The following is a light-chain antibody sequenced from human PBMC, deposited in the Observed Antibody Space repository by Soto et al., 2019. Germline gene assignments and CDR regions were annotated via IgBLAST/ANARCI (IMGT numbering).Light chain of an antibody. CDR3: QQYGSLPPYT. V-gene: IGKV3-20*01. CDR2: GAS. J-gene: IGKJ2*01. Sequence: EIVLTQSPGTLSLSPGEKATLSCRASQSVSSSYLAWYQQKPGQAPRLLIYGASSSATGIPDRFTGSVSGTDFSLTIIRLEPEDSSVYYCQQYGSLPPYTFGQGTKPEFK. CDR1: QSVSSSY.